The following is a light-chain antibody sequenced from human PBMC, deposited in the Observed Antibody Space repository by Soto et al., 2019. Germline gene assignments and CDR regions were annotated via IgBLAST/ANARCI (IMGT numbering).Light chain of an antibody. V-gene: IGLV2-14*01. J-gene: IGLJ2*01. Sequence: QSALTQPASVSGSPGQSITISCTVTSSDVGGYNYVSWYQQHPGKAPKVMIYEVSHRPSGVSNRFSGSKSGNTASLTISGLQAEDEADYFCSSYTTNSTVVFGGGTKLTVL. CDR2: EVS. CDR3: SSYTTNSTVV. CDR1: SSDVGGYNY.